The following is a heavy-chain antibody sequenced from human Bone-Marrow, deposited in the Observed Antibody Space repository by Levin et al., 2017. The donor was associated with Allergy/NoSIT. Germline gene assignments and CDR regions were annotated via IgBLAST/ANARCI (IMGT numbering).Heavy chain of an antibody. J-gene: IGHJ4*02. Sequence: GGSLRLSCAASGFTFSNAWMSWVRQAPGKGLEWVGRIKSKTDGGTTDYAAPVKGRFTISRDDSKNTLYLQMNSLKTEDTAVYYCPPPGNYGSGGDYWGQGTLVTVSS. D-gene: IGHD3-10*01. CDR1: GFTFSNAW. V-gene: IGHV3-15*01. CDR2: IKSKTDGGTT. CDR3: PPPGNYGSGGDY.